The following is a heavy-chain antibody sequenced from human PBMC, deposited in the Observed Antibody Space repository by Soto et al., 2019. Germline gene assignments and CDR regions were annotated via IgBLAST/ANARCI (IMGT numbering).Heavy chain of an antibody. D-gene: IGHD3-10*01. V-gene: IGHV4-61*01. Sequence: QVQLQESGPGLVKPSETLSLTCTVSGDSVISGSYYWSWIRQPPGTGLEWIGYISYSGITKYKPSLKSRVTISLDTSKNQFSLKLSSVTAADTAVYYCARYKRYYTGSVSYAYYFGLDVWGQGTTVTVSS. CDR3: ARYKRYYTGSVSYAYYFGLDV. CDR2: ISYSGIT. CDR1: GDSVISGSYY. J-gene: IGHJ6*02.